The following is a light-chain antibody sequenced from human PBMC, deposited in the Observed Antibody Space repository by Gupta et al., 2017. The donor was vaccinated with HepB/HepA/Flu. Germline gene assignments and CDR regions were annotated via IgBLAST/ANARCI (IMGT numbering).Light chain of an antibody. V-gene: IGLV1-47*01. CDR2: RNN. CDR1: RSSFGGNY. CDR3: AAWDDSLSAVV. Sequence: QSVLTPPPSASGTPGQRVTFSCSGSRSSFGGNYVYWYQQLPGTAPKLLIYRNNQRPSGVPDRFSGSKSGTSASLAISGLRSEDEADYYCAAWDDSLSAVVFGGGTKLTV. J-gene: IGLJ2*01.